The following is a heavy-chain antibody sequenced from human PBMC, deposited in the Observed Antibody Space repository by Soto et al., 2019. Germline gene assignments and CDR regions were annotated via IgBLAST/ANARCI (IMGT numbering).Heavy chain of an antibody. V-gene: IGHV4-30-2*01. CDR3: ASVPDR. Sequence: PSETLSLTCAVSGGSISSGGYSWSWIRQPPGKGLEWIGYIYHSGRTYYNPSLKSRVTISVDRSKNQFSLKLSSVTAADTSVYYCASVPDRWGQGTLVTVSS. CDR2: IYHSGRT. J-gene: IGHJ5*02. D-gene: IGHD2-2*01. CDR1: GGSISSGGYS.